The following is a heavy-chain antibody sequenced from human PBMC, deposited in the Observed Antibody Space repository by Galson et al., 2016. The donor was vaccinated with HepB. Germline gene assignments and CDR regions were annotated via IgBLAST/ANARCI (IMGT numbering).Heavy chain of an antibody. J-gene: IGHJ4*02. D-gene: IGHD5-12*01. CDR3: ASSGSDNVDFDY. Sequence: SDTRYSPSFQGQVTISADKSISTAYLQWSSLKASDTAMYYCASSGSDNVDFDYWGQGTLVTVSS. V-gene: IGHV5-51*01. CDR2: SDT.